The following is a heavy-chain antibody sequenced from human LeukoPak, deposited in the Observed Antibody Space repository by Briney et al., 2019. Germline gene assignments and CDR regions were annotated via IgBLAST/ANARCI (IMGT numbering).Heavy chain of an antibody. CDR2: MSYSGNT. V-gene: IGHV4-59*01. Sequence: SETLSLTCTVSGGSISNYYWSWIRQPPGKGLEWIGYMSYSGNTNYNPSLKSRVTISLDTSKNQFSLKLTSVTAADTALYYCARGDGYNWEHFFDYWGQGTLVTVSS. CDR1: GGSISNYY. CDR3: ARGDGYNWEHFFDY. D-gene: IGHD5-24*01. J-gene: IGHJ4*02.